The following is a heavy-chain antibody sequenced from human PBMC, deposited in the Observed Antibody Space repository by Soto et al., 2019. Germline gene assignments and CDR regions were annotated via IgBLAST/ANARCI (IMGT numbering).Heavy chain of an antibody. Sequence: SETLSLTCTVSGVSISSYYWTWIRQPPGKGLEWIGYIYYSGSTNYNPSLKSRVTISVDTSKNQFSLKLNSMTAADTAVYYCARHNYGSGSTYCDYWGQGTLVTVSS. J-gene: IGHJ4*02. V-gene: IGHV4-59*08. CDR1: GVSISSYY. D-gene: IGHD3-10*01. CDR2: IYYSGST. CDR3: ARHNYGSGSTYCDY.